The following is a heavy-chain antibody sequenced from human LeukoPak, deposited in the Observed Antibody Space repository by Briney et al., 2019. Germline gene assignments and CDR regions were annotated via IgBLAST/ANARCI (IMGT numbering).Heavy chain of an antibody. V-gene: IGHV4-30-2*01. D-gene: IGHD6-13*01. J-gene: IGHJ4*02. CDR2: IYHSGST. CDR3: ATYSRSSWFYFDY. CDR1: GGSISSGGYY. Sequence: SETLSLTCTVSGGSISSGGYYWSWIRQPPGKGLDWIGYIYHSGSTYYNPSLKSRVTISVDRSKNQFSLKLSSVTAADTAVHYCATYSRSSWFYFDYWGQGTLVTVSS.